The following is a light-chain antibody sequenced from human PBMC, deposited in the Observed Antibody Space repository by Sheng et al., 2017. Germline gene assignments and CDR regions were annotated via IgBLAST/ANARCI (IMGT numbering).Light chain of an antibody. CDR3: QQRSKWPVT. Sequence: IVLTQSPATLSLSPGERATLSCRASENITHYLAWYQQKPGQAPRLLIYDASNRATGIPARFSGSGSGTDFTLTISSLEPEDFAVYYCQQRSKWPVTFGPGTKVDIK. CDR1: ENITHY. V-gene: IGKV3-11*01. J-gene: IGKJ3*01. CDR2: DAS.